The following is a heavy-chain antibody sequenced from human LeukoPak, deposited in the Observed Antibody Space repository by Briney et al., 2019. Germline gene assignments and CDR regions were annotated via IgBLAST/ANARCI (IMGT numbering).Heavy chain of an antibody. CDR2: IYYSGST. J-gene: IGHJ4*02. Sequence: ASETLSLTCTVSGGSISSGGYYWSRIRQHPGKGLEWIGYIYYSGSTYYNPSLKSRVTISVDTSKNQFSLKLSSVTAADTAVYYCAREHYDSTRFDYWGQGTLVTVSS. CDR1: GGSISSGGYY. D-gene: IGHD3-22*01. V-gene: IGHV4-31*03. CDR3: AREHYDSTRFDY.